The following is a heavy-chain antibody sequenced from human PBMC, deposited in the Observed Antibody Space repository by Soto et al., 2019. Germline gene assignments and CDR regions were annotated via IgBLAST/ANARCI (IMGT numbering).Heavy chain of an antibody. D-gene: IGHD6-13*01. V-gene: IGHV1-3*01. J-gene: IGHJ4*02. CDR1: GYTFTSYA. CDR3: ARERIAAAASVGFDY. Sequence: ASVKVSCKASGYTFTSYAMHWVRQAPGQRLEWMGWINAGNGNTKYSQKFQGRVTITRDTSASTAYMELSSLRSEDTAVYYCARERIAAAASVGFDYWGQGTLVTVSS. CDR2: INAGNGNT.